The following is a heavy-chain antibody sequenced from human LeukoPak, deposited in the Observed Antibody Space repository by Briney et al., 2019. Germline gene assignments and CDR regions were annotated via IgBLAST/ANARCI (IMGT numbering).Heavy chain of an antibody. V-gene: IGHV3-23*01. J-gene: IGHJ4*02. D-gene: IGHD5-18*01. CDR2: VSSGGVGI. Sequence: GGSLRLSCAASGFTFSSYAMTWVRQAPGKGLERVSTVSSGGVGIYYADSVKGRFTISRDNSMHTLYLQMNSLRADDTAVYYCAKRYSYGSDYFDYWGQGTLVTVSS. CDR3: AKRYSYGSDYFDY. CDR1: GFTFSSYA.